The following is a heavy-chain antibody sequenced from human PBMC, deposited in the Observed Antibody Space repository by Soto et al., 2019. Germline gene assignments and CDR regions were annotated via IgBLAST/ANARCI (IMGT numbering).Heavy chain of an antibody. J-gene: IGHJ4*02. Sequence: QVTLKESGPVLVKPTETLTLTCTVSGFSLSKARMGVSWIRQPPGKALEWLAHIFWNDERPYNTSLKSRLTISRDTSKSQVVLTMTNVDPVDTGTYFCARALREGLPIYYFDSWGQGTLVTVSS. CDR2: IFWNDER. V-gene: IGHV2-26*01. D-gene: IGHD1-26*01. CDR1: GFSLSKARMG. CDR3: ARALREGLPIYYFDS.